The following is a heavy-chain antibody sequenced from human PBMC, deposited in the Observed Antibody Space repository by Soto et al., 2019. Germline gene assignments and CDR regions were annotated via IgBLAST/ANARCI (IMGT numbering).Heavy chain of an antibody. CDR3: ARENAVSGDWFDP. V-gene: IGHV4-59*01. D-gene: IGHD2-8*01. Sequence: QVQLQESGPGLVKPSETLSLTCTVSGGSISRYYWSWIRQPPGKGLEWIGYIYYSGSTTYNPSLKSRVTISVDTSKNQFSLKLSSVTAADTAVYYCARENAVSGDWFDPWGQGTLVTVSS. CDR1: GGSISRYY. J-gene: IGHJ5*02. CDR2: IYYSGST.